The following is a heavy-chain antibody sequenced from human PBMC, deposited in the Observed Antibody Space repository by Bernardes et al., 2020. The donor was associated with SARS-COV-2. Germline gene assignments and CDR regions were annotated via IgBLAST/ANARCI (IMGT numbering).Heavy chain of an antibody. CDR3: ARSMVRGVIINYGMDV. J-gene: IGHJ6*02. CDR2: ISSSGSTI. CDR1: GFTFSDYY. Sequence: GGSLRLSCAASGFTFSDYYMSWIRKAPGKGLEWVSYISSSGSTIYYADSVKGRFTISRDNAKNSLYLQMNSLRDEDTAVYYCARSMVRGVIINYGMDVWGQGTTVTVSS. V-gene: IGHV3-11*01. D-gene: IGHD3-10*01.